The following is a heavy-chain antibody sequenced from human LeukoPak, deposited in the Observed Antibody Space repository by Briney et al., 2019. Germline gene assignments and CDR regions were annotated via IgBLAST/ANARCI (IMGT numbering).Heavy chain of an antibody. Sequence: SQTLSLTCTVSGGSISSGSYYWSWIRQPAGKGLEWIGRIYTSGSTNYNPSLKSRVTMSVDTSKNQFSLKLSSVTAADTAVYYCARDYGDYQTDYWGQGTLVTVSS. D-gene: IGHD4-17*01. V-gene: IGHV4-61*02. CDR2: IYTSGST. CDR3: ARDYGDYQTDY. J-gene: IGHJ4*02. CDR1: GGSISSGSYY.